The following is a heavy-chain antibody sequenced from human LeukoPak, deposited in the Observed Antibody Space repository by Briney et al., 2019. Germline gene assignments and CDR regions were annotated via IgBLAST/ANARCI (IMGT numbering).Heavy chain of an antibody. CDR1: GGPISSSSYY. CDR3: ARHGDHDYGDYGSSNWFDP. Sequence: SETLSLTCTVSGGPISSSSYYWGWIRQPPGKGLEWIGSIYYSGSTYYNPSLKSRVTISVDTSKNQFSLKLSSVTAADTAVYYCARHGDHDYGDYGSSNWFDPWGQGTLVTVSS. D-gene: IGHD4-17*01. V-gene: IGHV4-39*01. J-gene: IGHJ5*02. CDR2: IYYSGST.